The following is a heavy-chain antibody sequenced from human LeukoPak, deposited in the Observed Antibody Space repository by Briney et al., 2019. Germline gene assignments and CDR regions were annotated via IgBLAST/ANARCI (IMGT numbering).Heavy chain of an antibody. CDR1: GFTFSNYD. Sequence: GGTLRLSCAASGFTFSNYDMSWVRQAPGKGLEWVSGISGSGGSTCYADSVKGRFTISRDNSKNTLYLQMNSLRAEDTAVYYCAKDRRYFEPSFVYWGQGTLVTVSS. CDR2: ISGSGGST. CDR3: AKDRRYFEPSFVY. V-gene: IGHV3-23*01. J-gene: IGHJ4*02. D-gene: IGHD3-9*01.